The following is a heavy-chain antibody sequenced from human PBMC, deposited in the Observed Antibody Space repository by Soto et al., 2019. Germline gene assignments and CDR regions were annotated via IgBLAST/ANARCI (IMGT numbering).Heavy chain of an antibody. V-gene: IGHV4-39*01. CDR1: GGSITSHHYY. CDR3: GSGQSTTWIDN. CDR2: IYSGGNT. J-gene: IGHJ4*02. D-gene: IGHD2-2*01. Sequence: SSETLSLTCTVSGGSITSHHYYWGWIRQPPGKGLEWIGSIYSGGNTYYNPSLRSRLTIFVDTAKNLISLKLSSVTAADSAIYYCGSGQSTTWIDNWGLGAQVTVSS.